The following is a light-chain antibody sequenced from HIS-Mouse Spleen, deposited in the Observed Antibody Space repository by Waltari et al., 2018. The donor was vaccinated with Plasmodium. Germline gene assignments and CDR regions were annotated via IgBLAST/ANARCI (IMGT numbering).Light chain of an antibody. V-gene: IGKV1-6*01. Sequence: AIQMTQSPSSLSASVGDRVTITCRASQGIRNDLGWYQQKPGKAPKLLISAASSLQSGVPSRFRGRGFGTDFTLTISSLQPEDFATYYCLQDYNYPYTFGQGTKLEIK. CDR1: QGIRND. CDR2: AAS. CDR3: LQDYNYPYT. J-gene: IGKJ2*01.